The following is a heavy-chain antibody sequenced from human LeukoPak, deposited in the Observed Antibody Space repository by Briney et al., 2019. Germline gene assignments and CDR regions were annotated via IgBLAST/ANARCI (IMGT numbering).Heavy chain of an antibody. D-gene: IGHD5-18*01. V-gene: IGHV1-69*06. CDR2: IIPIFGTA. CDR3: ARSRGYSYGDFDY. CDR1: GGTFSSYA. Sequence: SVKVSCKASGGTFSSYAISWVRQAPGQGLEWMGGIIPIFGTANYAQKFQGRVTITADKSTSTAYMELSGLRSEDTAVYYCARSRGYSYGDFDYWGQGTLVTVSS. J-gene: IGHJ4*02.